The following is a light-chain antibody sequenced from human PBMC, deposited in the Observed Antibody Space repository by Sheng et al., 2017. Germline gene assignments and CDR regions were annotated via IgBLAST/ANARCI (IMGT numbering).Light chain of an antibody. V-gene: IGKV3-20*01. CDR2: GAS. J-gene: IGKJ2*03. CDR3: QQYGTTPES. CDR1: QSVSSY. Sequence: EIVLTQSPATLSLSPGERATLSCRASQSVSSYLAWYQQKPGQAPRLLLSGASSRATGTPDRFSGSGAGTEYTLTISRLEPEDFAVYYCQQYGTTPESFGQGTKLEIK.